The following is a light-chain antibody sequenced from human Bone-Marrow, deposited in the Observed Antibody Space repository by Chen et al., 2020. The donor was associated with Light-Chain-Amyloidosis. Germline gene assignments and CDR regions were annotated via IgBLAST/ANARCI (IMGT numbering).Light chain of an antibody. V-gene: IGLV2-14*01. J-gene: IGLJ1*01. CDR1: SSDVGGDTH. CDR2: EVT. CDR3: SSYTITNTLV. Sequence: QSALTQPASVSGSPGQSITLSCTGTSSDVGGDTHFSWYHQHTDKAPKLMSYEVTKRPSWVPDRVSGSKSDNTASLTISGLQTEDEADYFCSSYTITNTLVFGSGTRVTVL.